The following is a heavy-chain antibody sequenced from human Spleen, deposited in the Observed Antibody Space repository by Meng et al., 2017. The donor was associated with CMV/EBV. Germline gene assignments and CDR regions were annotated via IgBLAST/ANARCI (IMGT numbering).Heavy chain of an antibody. Sequence: SETLSLTCAVYGGSFSGYYWSWIRQPPGKGLEWIGEINHSGSTNYNPSLKSRVTISVDTSKNQFSLKLSSVTAADTAVYYCARGYVGGYCSGGSCYSIHRGMDVWGQGTTVTVSS. CDR1: GGSFSGYY. CDR3: ARGYVGGYCSGGSCYSIHRGMDV. CDR2: INHSGST. D-gene: IGHD2-15*01. V-gene: IGHV4-34*01. J-gene: IGHJ6*02.